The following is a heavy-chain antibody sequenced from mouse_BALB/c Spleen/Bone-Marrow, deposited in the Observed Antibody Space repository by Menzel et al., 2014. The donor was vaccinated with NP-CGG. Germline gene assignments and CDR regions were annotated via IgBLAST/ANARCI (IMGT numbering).Heavy chain of an antibody. CDR3: ASRLDSSGAY. CDR1: GFTFSDYY. J-gene: IGHJ3*01. D-gene: IGHD3-2*01. V-gene: IGHV5-4*02. CDR2: ISDGGSYT. Sequence: EVQGVESGGGLVKPGGSLKLSCAASGFTFSDYYMYWVRQTPEKRLEWVATISDGGSYTYYPDSVKGRFTISRDNAKNNLYLQMSSLKSEDTAMYYCASRLDSSGAYWGQGTLVTVSA.